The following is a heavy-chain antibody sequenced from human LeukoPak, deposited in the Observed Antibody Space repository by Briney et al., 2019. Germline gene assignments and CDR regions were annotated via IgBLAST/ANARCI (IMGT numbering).Heavy chain of an antibody. CDR3: ARDWAPGTTMKFDY. Sequence: GGSLRLSCAASGFNFGDFPMTWVRQAPGKGLEWVSSINTGGDPTSYADSVKGRFTISRDNSRSMVYLQANNLTIEDTAVYYCARDWAPGTTMKFDYWGQGTLVTVSS. J-gene: IGHJ4*02. V-gene: IGHV3-23*01. D-gene: IGHD1-1*01. CDR1: GFNFGDFP. CDR2: INTGGDPT.